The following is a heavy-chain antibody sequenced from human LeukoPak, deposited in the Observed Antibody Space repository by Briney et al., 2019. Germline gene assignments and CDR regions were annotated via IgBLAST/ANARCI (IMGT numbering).Heavy chain of an antibody. J-gene: IGHJ4*02. CDR2: IRYDGSNK. Sequence: GGSLRLSCAASGFTFSSYGMHWVRQAPGKGLEWVAFIRYDGSNKYYADSVKGRFTISRDNSKNTLYLQMNSLRAEDTAVYYCANERRSVVGATTVPVDYWGQGTLVTVSS. CDR3: ANERRSVVGATTVPVDY. V-gene: IGHV3-30*02. CDR1: GFTFSSYG. D-gene: IGHD1-26*01.